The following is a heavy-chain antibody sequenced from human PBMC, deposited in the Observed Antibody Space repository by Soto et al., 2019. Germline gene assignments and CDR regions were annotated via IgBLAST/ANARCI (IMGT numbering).Heavy chain of an antibody. CDR3: ARKTWGLTCFDY. CDR2: IYYSGST. V-gene: IGHV4-31*03. CDR1: GGSISSGGYY. Sequence: PSETLSLTCTVSGGSISSGGYYWSWIRQHPGKGLEWIGYIYYSGSTYYNPSLKSRVTISVDTSKNQFSLKLSSVTAADTAVYYWARKTWGLTCFDYWGQGTLVTVSS. D-gene: IGHD1-20*01. J-gene: IGHJ4*02.